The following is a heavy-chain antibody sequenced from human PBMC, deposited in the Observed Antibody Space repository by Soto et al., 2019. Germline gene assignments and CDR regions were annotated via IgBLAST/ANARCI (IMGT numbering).Heavy chain of an antibody. D-gene: IGHD3-10*01. CDR3: ARGHTSDKVDS. CDR1: GGSISSYY. V-gene: IGHV4-59*06. Sequence: SETLSLTCTVSGGSISSYYWSWIRQPPGKGLEWIGHIYDSGNTYNNPSLGSRITILVDTSKNQFSLKVISVTAADTAIYYCARGHTSDKVDSWGQGTLVTVSS. CDR2: IYDSGNT. J-gene: IGHJ4*02.